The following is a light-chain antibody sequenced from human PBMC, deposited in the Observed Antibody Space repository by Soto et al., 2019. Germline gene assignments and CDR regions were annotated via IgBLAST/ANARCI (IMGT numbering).Light chain of an antibody. V-gene: IGKV3-20*01. Sequence: EIVMTQSPATMSVSPGERATLSCRASQSVSSSLAWYQQKPGQAPRLLIYGASNRATGIPDRFSGSGSGTDFTLSVTRLEPEDFAVYYCHQYAVSPLTFGGGTKVDIK. CDR2: GAS. CDR3: HQYAVSPLT. CDR1: QSVSSS. J-gene: IGKJ4*01.